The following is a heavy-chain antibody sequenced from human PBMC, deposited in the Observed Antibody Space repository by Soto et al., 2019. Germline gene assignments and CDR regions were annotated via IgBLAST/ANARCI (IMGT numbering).Heavy chain of an antibody. V-gene: IGHV4-59*01. J-gene: IGHJ3*02. Sequence: PSETLSLTCTISGGSISSYYWSWIRQPPGKGLEWIGYIYYSGSTNYNPSLESRVTISVDTSKNQFSLKLSSVTAADTAVYYCATGGVVADHDALDIWGQGTMVTVSS. CDR1: GGSISSYY. D-gene: IGHD2-15*01. CDR3: ATGGVVADHDALDI. CDR2: IYYSGST.